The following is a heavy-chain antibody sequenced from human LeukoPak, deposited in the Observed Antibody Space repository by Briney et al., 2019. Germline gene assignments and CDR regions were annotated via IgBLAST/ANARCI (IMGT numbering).Heavy chain of an antibody. CDR2: IYYSGST. CDR3: ARGSDGDAKGIDY. D-gene: IGHD4-17*01. CDR1: GGSISSGDYY. J-gene: IGHJ4*02. Sequence: SETLSLTCTVSGGSISSGDYYWSWIRQPPGKGLEWIAYIYYSGSTYYNPSPKSRVTISVDTSKNQFSLKLSSVTAADTAVYYCARGSDGDAKGIDYWGQGTLVTVSS. V-gene: IGHV4-30-4*01.